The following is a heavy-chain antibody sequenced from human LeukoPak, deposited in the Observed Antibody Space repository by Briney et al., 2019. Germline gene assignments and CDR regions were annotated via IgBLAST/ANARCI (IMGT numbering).Heavy chain of an antibody. CDR1: GFTFSSYA. D-gene: IGHD1-26*01. V-gene: IGHV3-23*01. CDR2: ISGSGDTT. Sequence: PGGSLRLSCAASGFTFSSYAMKWVRQAPGKGLEWVSFISGSGDTTYYADSVKGRFTISRDSSKNTLYLQMNSLRAEDTAVYYCAKSRGESRGASNYWGQGTLVTVSS. J-gene: IGHJ4*02. CDR3: AKSRGESRGASNY.